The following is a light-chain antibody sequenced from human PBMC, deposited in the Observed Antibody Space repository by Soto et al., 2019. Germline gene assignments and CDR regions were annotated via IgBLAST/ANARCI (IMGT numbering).Light chain of an antibody. Sequence: DIPLTQSPSFLSASVGDRVTITCRASQGISSYLAWYQQKPGKAPKLLIYAASTLQSGVPSRFSGSGSETEFTLTISSLQPEDFATYYCQQLNSYPLLTFGGGTKVEIK. CDR3: QQLNSYPLLT. J-gene: IGKJ4*01. CDR1: QGISSY. V-gene: IGKV1-9*01. CDR2: AAS.